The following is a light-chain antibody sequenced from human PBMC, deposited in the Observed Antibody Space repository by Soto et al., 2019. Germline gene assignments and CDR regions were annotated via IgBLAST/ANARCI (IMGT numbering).Light chain of an antibody. V-gene: IGKV3-20*01. J-gene: IGKJ4*01. CDR2: GAS. CDR1: QSVSSSY. CDR3: QRYGTSPPLT. Sequence: EIVLTQSPGTLSLSPGERATLSCRASQSVSSSYLACYQQKPGQAPRLLMYGASSRATGIPDRFSGTGSATDFTLTISRLEPEDFAVYYCQRYGTSPPLTFGGGTKVDIK.